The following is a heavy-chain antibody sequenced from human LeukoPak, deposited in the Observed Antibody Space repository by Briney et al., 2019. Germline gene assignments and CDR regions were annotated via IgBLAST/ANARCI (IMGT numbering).Heavy chain of an antibody. V-gene: IGHV1-2*02. Sequence: ASVKVSCKASGYTFTGYYMHWVRQAPGQGLEWMGWINPNSGGTNYAQKFQGRVTMTRDTSISTAYMELSRLRSDDTAVYYCARHRRGGQHPAFDYWGQGTLVTVSS. CDR1: GYTFTGYY. D-gene: IGHD2-15*01. CDR3: ARHRRGGQHPAFDY. CDR2: INPNSGGT. J-gene: IGHJ4*02.